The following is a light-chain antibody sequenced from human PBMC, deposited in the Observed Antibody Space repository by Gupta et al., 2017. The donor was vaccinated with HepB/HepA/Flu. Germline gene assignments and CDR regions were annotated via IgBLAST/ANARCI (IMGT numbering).Light chain of an antibody. CDR3: QSYDTTTVV. CDR2: ENK. V-gene: IGLV6-57*02. CDR1: GGSIASNY. J-gene: IGLJ3*02. Sequence: NFMQTQPHSVPESPGKTVNISCTGSGGSIASNYVQWYQQRPGSVPTTVIYENKHRPSAVPDRFSGSIDSSSNSASLTISGLKTEDEADYYCQSYDTTTVVFGGGTKLTVL.